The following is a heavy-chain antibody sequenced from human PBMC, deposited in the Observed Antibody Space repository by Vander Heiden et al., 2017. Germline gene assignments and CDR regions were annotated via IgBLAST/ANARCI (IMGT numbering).Heavy chain of an antibody. CDR1: GFTFSSYA. V-gene: IGHV3-30-3*01. Sequence: QVQLVESGGGVVQPGRSLRLSCAASGFTFSSYAMHWVRQAPGKGLEWVAVISYDGSNKYYADSVKGRFTISRDNSKNTLYLQMNSLRAEDTAVYYCARDGFEYSSSFWHFDYWGQGTLVTVSS. D-gene: IGHD6-6*01. CDR3: ARDGFEYSSSFWHFDY. CDR2: ISYDGSNK. J-gene: IGHJ4*02.